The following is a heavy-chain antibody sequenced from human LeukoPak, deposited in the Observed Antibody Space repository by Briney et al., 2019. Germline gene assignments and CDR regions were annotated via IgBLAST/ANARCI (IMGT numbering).Heavy chain of an antibody. CDR3: AKDHPDGYSNPPRFDL. V-gene: IGHV3-30*18. Sequence: PGGSLRLSCAASGFTFSSYGMHWVRQAPGKGLEWVAVISYDGSNKYYADSVKGRFTISRDNSKNTLYLQMNSLRAEDTAVYYCAKDHPDGYSNPPRFDLWGQGTLVTVSS. D-gene: IGHD4-11*01. J-gene: IGHJ5*02. CDR1: GFTFSSYG. CDR2: ISYDGSNK.